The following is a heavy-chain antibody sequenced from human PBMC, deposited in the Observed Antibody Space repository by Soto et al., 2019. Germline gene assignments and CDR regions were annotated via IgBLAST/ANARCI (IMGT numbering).Heavy chain of an antibody. J-gene: IGHJ4*02. CDR1: GASLNSGGYY. CDR2: IYFSGST. Sequence: TSETLSLTCTVSGASLNSGGYYWSWIRQLPGKGLEWIGYIYFSGSTYYNPSLESRVTISLDTSQNQFSLKLNSVTAADTAVYFCARDRATGDPFDFWGQGTLVTVSS. D-gene: IGHD1-1*01. CDR3: ARDRATGDPFDF. V-gene: IGHV4-31*03.